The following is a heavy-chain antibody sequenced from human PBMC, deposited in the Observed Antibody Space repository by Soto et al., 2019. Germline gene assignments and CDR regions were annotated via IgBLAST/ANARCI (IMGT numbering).Heavy chain of an antibody. CDR3: ASSRYGDYSYGMDV. CDR2: IYYSGST. D-gene: IGHD4-17*01. V-gene: IGHV4-31*03. CDR1: GGSIISGGYY. Sequence: PSETLSLTCTVSGGSIISGGYYWIWIRQHPGKGLEWIGYIYYSGSTYYNPSLKSRVTISVDTSKNQFSLKLSSVTAADTAVYYCASSRYGDYSYGMDVWGQGTTVTVSS. J-gene: IGHJ6*02.